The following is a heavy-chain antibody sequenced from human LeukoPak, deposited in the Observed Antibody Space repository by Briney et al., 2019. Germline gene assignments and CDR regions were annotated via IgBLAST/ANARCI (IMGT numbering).Heavy chain of an antibody. CDR1: GFTFSNAW. D-gene: IGHD1-7*01. CDR2: IKSKTDGGTT. Sequence: GGSLRLSCAASGFTFSNAWMIWVRQAPGKGLEWVGRIKSKTDGGTTDYAAPVKGRFTISRDDSKNTLYLQMNSLRAEDTAVYYCARVGAYNWNYICDYWGQGTLVTVSS. CDR3: ARVGAYNWNYICDY. J-gene: IGHJ4*02. V-gene: IGHV3-15*01.